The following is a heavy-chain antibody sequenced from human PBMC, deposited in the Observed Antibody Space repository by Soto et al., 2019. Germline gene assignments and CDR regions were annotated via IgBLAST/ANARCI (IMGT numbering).Heavy chain of an antibody. CDR2: IYPGDSDT. CDR3: ARQYSSSSRGAFYGMDV. J-gene: IGHJ6*02. CDR1: GYSFTSYW. V-gene: IGHV5-51*01. Sequence: GESLKISCKGSGYSFTSYWIGWVRQMPGKGLEWMGIIYPGDSDTRYSPSFQGQVTISADKSISTAYLQWSSLKASDTAMYYCARQYSSSSRGAFYGMDVWGQGTTVTVSS. D-gene: IGHD6-13*01.